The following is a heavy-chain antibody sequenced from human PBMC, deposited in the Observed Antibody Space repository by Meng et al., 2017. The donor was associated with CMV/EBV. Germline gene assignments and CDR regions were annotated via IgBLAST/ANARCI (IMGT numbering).Heavy chain of an antibody. CDR2: MNPNSGNT. D-gene: IGHD6-13*01. CDR1: YTFTSYD. J-gene: IGHJ5*02. CDR3: ARGPYSSSWYGYWFDP. V-gene: IGHV1-8*01. Sequence: YTFTSYDITWVRQATGQGLEWMGWMNPNSGNTGYAQKFQGRVTMTRNTSISTAYMELSSLRSEDTAVYYRARGPYSSSWYGYWFDPWGQGTLVTVSS.